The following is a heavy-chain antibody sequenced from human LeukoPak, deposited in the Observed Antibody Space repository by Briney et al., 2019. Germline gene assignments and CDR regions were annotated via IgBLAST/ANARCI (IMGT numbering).Heavy chain of an antibody. CDR3: ARVGDGYNNNYYYYYYMDV. Sequence: SVKVSCKASGGTFSSYAISWVRQAPGQGLEWMGGIIPIFGTANYAQKLQGRVTMTTDTSTSTAYMELRSLRSDDTAVYYCARVGDGYNNNYYYYYYMDVWGKGTTVTVSS. J-gene: IGHJ6*03. CDR1: GGTFSSYA. CDR2: IIPIFGTA. D-gene: IGHD5-24*01. V-gene: IGHV1-69*05.